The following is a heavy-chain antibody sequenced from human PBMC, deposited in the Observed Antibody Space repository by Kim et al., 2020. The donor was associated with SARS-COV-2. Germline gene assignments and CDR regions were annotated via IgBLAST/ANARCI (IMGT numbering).Heavy chain of an antibody. V-gene: IGHV1-3*01. D-gene: IGHD5-18*01. CDR3: ARDGYSYGYRNWFDP. Sequence: ASVKVSCKASGYTFTSYAMHWVRQAPGQRLEWMGWINAGNGNTKYSQKFQGRVTITRDTSASTAYMELSSLRSEDTAVYYCARDGYSYGYRNWFDPWGQGTLVTVSS. CDR1: GYTFTSYA. CDR2: INAGNGNT. J-gene: IGHJ5*02.